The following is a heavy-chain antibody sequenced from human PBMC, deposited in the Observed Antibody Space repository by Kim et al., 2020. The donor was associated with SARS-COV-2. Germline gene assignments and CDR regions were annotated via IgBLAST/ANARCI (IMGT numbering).Heavy chain of an antibody. J-gene: IGHJ4*02. D-gene: IGHD5-18*01. Sequence: ADSVKGRFTNSRDNSKNTLYLQMNSLRAEDTAVYYWAREIQYSYGAPSGYWGQGTLVTVSS. CDR3: AREIQYSYGAPSGY. V-gene: IGHV3-66*01.